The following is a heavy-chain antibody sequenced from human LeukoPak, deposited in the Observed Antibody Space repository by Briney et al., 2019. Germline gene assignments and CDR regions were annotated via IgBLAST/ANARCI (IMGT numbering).Heavy chain of an antibody. CDR1: GFTFSGYW. CDR3: TKGASGSYYNRFDY. D-gene: IGHD3-10*01. CDR2: INNDGSVT. Sequence: GALRLSCAASGFTFSGYWMHWVRQAPGKGLVWVSRINNDGSVTTYADSVKGRFTISRDDAKNTLFLQMNSLRAEDTAVYYCTKGASGSYYNRFDYWGQGTLVTVSS. V-gene: IGHV3-74*01. J-gene: IGHJ4*02.